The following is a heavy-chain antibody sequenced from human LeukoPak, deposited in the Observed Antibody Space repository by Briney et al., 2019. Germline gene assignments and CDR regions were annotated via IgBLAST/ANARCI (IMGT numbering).Heavy chain of an antibody. CDR3: AREGSIAVAHDAFDI. V-gene: IGHV4-34*01. J-gene: IGHJ3*02. CDR1: GGSFSGYY. D-gene: IGHD6-19*01. CDR2: INHSGST. Sequence: KPSETLSLTCAVYGGSFSGYYWSWIRQPPGKGLEWIGEINHSGSTNYNPSLKSRVTISADTSKNQFSLKLSSVTAADTAVYYCAREGSIAVAHDAFDIWGQGTMVTVSS.